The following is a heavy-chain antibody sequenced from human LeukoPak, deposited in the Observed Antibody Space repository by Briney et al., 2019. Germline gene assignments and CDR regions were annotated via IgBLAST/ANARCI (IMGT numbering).Heavy chain of an antibody. Sequence: GGSLRLSCAASGFTFSSYGMHWVRQAPGKGLEGGACIRYDGSNKYYADSVKGRFTIYRHNSKTTLYLKMNSLRAEDTAVYYCAKEEPDTWNDGVSWFDPWGQGTLVTVSS. D-gene: IGHD1-1*01. V-gene: IGHV3-30*02. J-gene: IGHJ5*02. CDR1: GFTFSSYG. CDR2: IRYDGSNK. CDR3: AKEEPDTWNDGVSWFDP.